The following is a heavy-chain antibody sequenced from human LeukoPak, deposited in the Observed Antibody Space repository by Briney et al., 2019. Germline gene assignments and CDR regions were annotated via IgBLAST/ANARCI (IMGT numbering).Heavy chain of an antibody. D-gene: IGHD1-1*01. CDR3: ARDREGFNDDAFDI. CDR2: IYYSGST. J-gene: IGHJ3*02. V-gene: IGHV4-31*02. CDR1: GGSISSGGYC. Sequence: SQTLSLTCTVSGGSISSGGYCWSWIRQHPGKGLEWIVYIYYSGSTYYNPSLKSRVTISVDTSKNQFSLKLSSVTAADTAVYYCARDREGFNDDAFDIWGQGTMVTVSS.